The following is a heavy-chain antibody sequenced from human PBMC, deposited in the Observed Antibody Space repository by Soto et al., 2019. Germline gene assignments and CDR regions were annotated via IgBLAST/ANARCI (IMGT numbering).Heavy chain of an antibody. J-gene: IGHJ2*01. CDR2: ISRFSDRT. Sequence: GGSLRLSCSASGFNFNSYTMNWVRQAPGKGLEWVSSISRFSDRTYYADSVKGRFTVSRDNSKNTLYLQMNSLRADDTAVYYCARDGEMATILWYFDLWGRGTPVTVSS. D-gene: IGHD3-10*01. V-gene: IGHV3-23*01. CDR1: GFNFNSYT. CDR3: ARDGEMATILWYFDL.